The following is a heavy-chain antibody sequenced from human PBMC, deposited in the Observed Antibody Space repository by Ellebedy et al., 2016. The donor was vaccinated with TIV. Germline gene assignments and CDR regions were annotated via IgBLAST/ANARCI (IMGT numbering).Heavy chain of an antibody. J-gene: IGHJ4*02. CDR3: ARVATPLEWLLYFDY. CDR1: GGTFSSYA. D-gene: IGHD3-3*01. Sequence: SVKVSCXASGGTFSSYAISWVRQAPGQGLEWMGGIIPIFGTANYAQKFQGRVTITADESTSTAYMELSSLRSEDTAVYYCARVATPLEWLLYFDYWGQGTLVTASS. V-gene: IGHV1-69*13. CDR2: IIPIFGTA.